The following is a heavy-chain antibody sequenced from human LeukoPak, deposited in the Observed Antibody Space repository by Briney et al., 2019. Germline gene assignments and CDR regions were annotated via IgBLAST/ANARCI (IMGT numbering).Heavy chain of an antibody. D-gene: IGHD3-22*01. Sequence: GGSLRLSCAASGFTFSNAWMSWARQAPGKRLEWVGRIKSKTDGGTTDYAAPVKGRFTISRDDSKNKLYLQMNSLKTEDTAVYYCTTELSYDSSGYLNWGQGTLVTVSS. J-gene: IGHJ4*02. CDR1: GFTFSNAW. CDR3: TTELSYDSSGYLN. V-gene: IGHV3-15*01. CDR2: IKSKTDGGTT.